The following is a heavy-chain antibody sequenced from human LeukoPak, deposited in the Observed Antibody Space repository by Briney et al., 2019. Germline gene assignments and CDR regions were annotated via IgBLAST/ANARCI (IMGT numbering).Heavy chain of an antibody. Sequence: GGSLRLSCAASGFTFSSYAMSWVRQAPGKGLEWVSAISGSGGSTYYADSVKGRFTISRDNSKNTLYLQMNSLRAEDTAVYYCARVGSSGWYDSYYFDYWGQGTLVTVSS. CDR1: GFTFSSYA. CDR2: ISGSGGST. D-gene: IGHD6-19*01. V-gene: IGHV3-23*01. CDR3: ARVGSSGWYDSYYFDY. J-gene: IGHJ4*02.